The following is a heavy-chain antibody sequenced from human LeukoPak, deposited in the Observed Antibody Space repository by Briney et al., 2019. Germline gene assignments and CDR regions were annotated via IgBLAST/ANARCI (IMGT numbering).Heavy chain of an antibody. CDR3: ARAPFGESLRDY. D-gene: IGHD3-10*01. Sequence: ASVKVSCTASGYTFTSYGISWVRQAPGQGLEWMGWISAYNGNTNYAQKLQGRVTMTTDTSTSTAYMELRSLRSDDTAVYYCARAPFGESLRDYWGQGTLVTVSS. V-gene: IGHV1-18*01. CDR1: GYTFTSYG. J-gene: IGHJ4*02. CDR2: ISAYNGNT.